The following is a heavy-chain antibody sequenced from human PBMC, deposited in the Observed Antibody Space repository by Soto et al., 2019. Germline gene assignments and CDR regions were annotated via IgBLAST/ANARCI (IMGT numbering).Heavy chain of an antibody. J-gene: IGHJ6*04. D-gene: IGHD5-18*01. CDR3: ARADVDTAWDV. Sequence: GGSLRLSCAASGFTFSSYSMNWVRQAPGKGLEWVSSISSSSSYIYYADSVKGRFTISRDNAKNSLYLQMNSLRAEDTAVYYCARADVDTAWDVWGKGTTVTVSS. CDR2: ISSSSSYI. V-gene: IGHV3-21*01. CDR1: GFTFSSYS.